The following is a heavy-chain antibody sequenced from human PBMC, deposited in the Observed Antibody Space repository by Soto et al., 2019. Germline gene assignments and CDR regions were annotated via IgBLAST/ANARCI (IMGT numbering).Heavy chain of an antibody. CDR1: GGTFSSYA. Sequence: SVKVSCKASGGTFSSYAISWVRQAPGQGLEWMGGIIPIFGTANYAQKFQGRVTITADESTSTAYMELSSLRSEDTAVYYCARGRGAMPGYYYYGMDVWGQRTTVTVPS. D-gene: IGHD3-16*01. J-gene: IGHJ6*02. CDR2: IIPIFGTA. CDR3: ARGRGAMPGYYYYGMDV. V-gene: IGHV1-69*13.